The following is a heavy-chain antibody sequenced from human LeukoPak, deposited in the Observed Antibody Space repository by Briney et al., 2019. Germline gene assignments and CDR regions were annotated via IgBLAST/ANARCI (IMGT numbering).Heavy chain of an antibody. V-gene: IGHV3-23*01. CDR2: ISDSGART. J-gene: IGHJ4*02. CDR1: GFTFSSYA. D-gene: IGHD6-25*01. Sequence: GGSLRLSCAASGFTFSSYAMSSVRPAPGTGLGWVSTISDSGARTNYADSAKGRFTISRDNSMNTLYLQMNSLRADDTDVYYCASDYFLDYWGQGTLVTVSS. CDR3: ASDYFLDY.